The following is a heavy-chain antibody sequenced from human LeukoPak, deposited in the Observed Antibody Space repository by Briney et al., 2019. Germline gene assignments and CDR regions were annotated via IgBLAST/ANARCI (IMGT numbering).Heavy chain of an antibody. CDR2: ISGSGGST. J-gene: IGHJ3*02. D-gene: IGHD1-26*01. V-gene: IGHV3-23*01. CDR3: AKQWELPAFDI. CDR1: GFTFGIYG. Sequence: TGGSLRLSCAPDGFTFGIYGMSCVRQAPGKGLEWVSAISGSGGSTYYADSVKGRFTISRDNSKNTLYLQMNSLRAEDTDVYYCAKQWELPAFDIWGQGTMVTVSS.